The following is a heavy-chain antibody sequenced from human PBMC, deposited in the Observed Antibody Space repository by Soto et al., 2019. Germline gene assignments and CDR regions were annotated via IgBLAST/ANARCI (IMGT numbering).Heavy chain of an antibody. CDR1: GFTFDDYA. D-gene: IGHD4-17*01. CDR3: AKDIGDYPSDAFDI. V-gene: IGHV3-9*01. J-gene: IGHJ3*02. CDR2: ISWNSGSI. Sequence: GGSLRLSCAASGFTFDDYAMHWVRQAPGKGLEWVSGISWNSGSIGYADSVKGRFTISRDNAKNSLYLQMNSLRAEDTALYYCAKDIGDYPSDAFDIWGQGTMVTVSS.